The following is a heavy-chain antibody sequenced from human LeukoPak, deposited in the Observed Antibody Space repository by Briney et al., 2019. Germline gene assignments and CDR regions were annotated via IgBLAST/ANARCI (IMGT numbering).Heavy chain of an antibody. V-gene: IGHV3-21*01. CDR1: GFTFSSYS. Sequence: GGSLRLSCAASGFTFSSYSMNWVRQAPGKGLEWVSPISSSSSYIYYADSVKGRFTISRDNAKSSLYPQMNSLRAEDTAVYYCARDGVAYFDYWGQGTLATVPS. CDR2: ISSSSSYI. D-gene: IGHD3-3*01. J-gene: IGHJ4*02. CDR3: ARDGVAYFDY.